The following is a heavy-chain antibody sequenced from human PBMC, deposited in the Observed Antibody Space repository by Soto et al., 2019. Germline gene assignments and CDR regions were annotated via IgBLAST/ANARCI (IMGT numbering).Heavy chain of an antibody. CDR2: ISGSGGST. V-gene: IGHV3-23*01. CDR3: ATDLGYCSSTSCYWPYYYYYGMDV. Sequence: GGSLRLSCAASGFTFSSDAMSWVRQAPGKGLEWVSAISGSGGSTYYEDTVKGRFTISRDNTKNTLYQKMNSLRDKDTAIYYCATDLGYCSSTSCYWPYYYYYGMDVWGQGTTVTVSS. J-gene: IGHJ6*02. D-gene: IGHD2-2*01. CDR1: GFTFSSDA.